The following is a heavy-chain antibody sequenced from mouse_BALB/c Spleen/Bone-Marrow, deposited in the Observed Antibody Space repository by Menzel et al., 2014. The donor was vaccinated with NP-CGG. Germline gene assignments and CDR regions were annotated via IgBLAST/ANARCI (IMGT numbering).Heavy chain of an antibody. CDR3: ARVYYYGSSYFDV. CDR2: ISDGGSYT. V-gene: IGHV5-4*02. CDR1: GFTFSDYY. D-gene: IGHD1-1*01. J-gene: IGHJ1*01. Sequence: EVYLVESGGGLVKPGGSLKLSCAASGFTFSDYYMYWVRQTPEKRLEWVATISDGGSYTYYPDSVKGRFTISRDNAKNNLYLQMSSLKSEDTAMYYCARVYYYGSSYFDVWGAGTTVTVSS.